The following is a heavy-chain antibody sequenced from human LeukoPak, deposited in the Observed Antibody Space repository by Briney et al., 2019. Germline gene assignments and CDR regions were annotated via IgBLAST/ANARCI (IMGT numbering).Heavy chain of an antibody. CDR3: ARENYDSSGSVDY. Sequence: SETLSLTCTVSGGSISSYYWSWIRQPPGKGLEWIGYIYYTGSTNYNPSLESRVTISVDRSKNQFSLKLRSVTAADTAVYYCARENYDSSGSVDYWGQGTLVTVSS. V-gene: IGHV4-59*01. CDR2: IYYTGST. CDR1: GGSISSYY. J-gene: IGHJ4*02. D-gene: IGHD3-22*01.